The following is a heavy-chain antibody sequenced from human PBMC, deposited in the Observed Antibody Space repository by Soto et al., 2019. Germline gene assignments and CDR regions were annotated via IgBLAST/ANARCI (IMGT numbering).Heavy chain of an antibody. CDR1: GDSISGSNYY. Sequence: PSETLSLTCSVSGDSISGSNYYWTWIRQYPGGGLEWIGYIYYSGSTNYNPSLKSRVTISVDTSKNQFSLKMSSVTAADTAIYYCTRDKYSGYDTWGQGSLVTV. J-gene: IGHJ4*02. D-gene: IGHD5-12*01. CDR2: IYYSGST. V-gene: IGHV4-31*03. CDR3: TRDKYSGYDT.